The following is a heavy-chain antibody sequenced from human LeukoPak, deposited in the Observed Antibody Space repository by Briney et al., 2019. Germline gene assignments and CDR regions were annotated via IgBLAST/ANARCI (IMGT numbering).Heavy chain of an antibody. CDR2: IRQDGNEF. CDR3: ARTSSGYYSFPVDY. D-gene: IGHD3-22*01. CDR1: EFTFGNYW. V-gene: IGHV3-7*01. Sequence: GGSLRLSCAASEFTFGNYWMSWVRQVPGKGPEWVANIRQDGNEFYYVDSVKGRFTISRDNAKNSLYLQMNSLRAEDTAVYYCARTSSGYYSFPVDYWGQGTLVTVSS. J-gene: IGHJ4*02.